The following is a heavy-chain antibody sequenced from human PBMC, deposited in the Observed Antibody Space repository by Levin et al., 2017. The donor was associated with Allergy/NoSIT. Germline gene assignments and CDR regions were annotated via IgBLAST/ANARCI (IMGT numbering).Heavy chain of an antibody. CDR2: ISEGGDTT. J-gene: IGHJ5*01. V-gene: IGHV3-23*01. CDR3: AKDDRNSWFDS. D-gene: IGHD3-22*01. CDR1: GLTFSSIA. Sequence: GESLKISCAASGLTFSSIAMSWVRQTPGKGLEWVSTISEGGDTTWYADSVRGRYTISRDNSKSTLYLQMNSLRAEDTAVYYCAKDDRNSWFDSWGQGTLVIVSS.